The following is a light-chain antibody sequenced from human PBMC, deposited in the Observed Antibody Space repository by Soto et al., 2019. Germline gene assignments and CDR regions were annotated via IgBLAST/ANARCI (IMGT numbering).Light chain of an antibody. V-gene: IGKV1-6*01. CDR3: LQDHNYPRT. Sequence: AIQMTQSPSSLSASVGDRVTITCRASQDIKNELGWYQQKPGKAPNVLIYAASTLLSGVRSRFSGAGSGTDFTLTISSLQPEDFATYYCLQDHNYPRTFGQGTRVEIK. J-gene: IGKJ1*01. CDR2: AAS. CDR1: QDIKNE.